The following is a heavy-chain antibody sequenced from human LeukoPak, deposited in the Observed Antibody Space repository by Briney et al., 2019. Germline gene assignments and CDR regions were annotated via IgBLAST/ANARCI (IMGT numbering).Heavy chain of an antibody. CDR1: GGSISSGGYC. CDR2: IYYSGST. Sequence: PSETLSLTCTVSGGSISSGGYCWSWIRQHPGKGLEWIGYIYYSGSTYYNPSLKSRVTISVDTSKNQFSLKLSSVTAADTAVYYCASSVDYTGYFDYWGQGTLVTVSS. J-gene: IGHJ4*02. V-gene: IGHV4-31*03. CDR3: ASSVDYTGYFDY. D-gene: IGHD4-11*01.